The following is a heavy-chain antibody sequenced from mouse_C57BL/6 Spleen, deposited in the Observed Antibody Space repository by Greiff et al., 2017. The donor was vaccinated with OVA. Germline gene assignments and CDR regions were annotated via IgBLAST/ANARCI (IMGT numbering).Heavy chain of an antibody. V-gene: IGHV14-3*01. Sequence: EVQLQQSVAELVRPGASVKLSCTASGFNIKNTYMYWVKQTPEQGLEWIGRIDPANGNTKYAPKFQGKATITADTASNTVDLQLSNLTSEDTAIYYCARNYGSDEDYFDYWGQGTTVTVSA. CDR1: GFNIKNTY. CDR2: IDPANGNT. CDR3: ARNYGSDEDYFDY. D-gene: IGHD1-1*01. J-gene: IGHJ2*01.